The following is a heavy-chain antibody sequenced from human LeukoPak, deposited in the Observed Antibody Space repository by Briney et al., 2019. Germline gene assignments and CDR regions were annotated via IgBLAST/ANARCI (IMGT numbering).Heavy chain of an antibody. CDR1: GFTFSSHT. D-gene: IGHD2-15*01. CDR3: ARDEGFCSGGRCHIPGFDY. Sequence: GGSLRLSCAASGFTFSSHTINWVRQAPGKGLEWVSSISTSSSYIYYADSLKGRFTISRDNAKNSLYLQMNSLRAEDTAVYYCARDEGFCSGGRCHIPGFDYWGQGTLVTVSS. CDR2: ISTSSSYI. V-gene: IGHV3-21*01. J-gene: IGHJ4*02.